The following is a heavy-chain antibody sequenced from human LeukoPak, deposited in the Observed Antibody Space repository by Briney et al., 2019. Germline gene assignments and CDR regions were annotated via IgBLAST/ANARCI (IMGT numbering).Heavy chain of an antibody. CDR3: ARGGRRYGGKANHDY. CDR1: GGSISSSNW. CDR2: IYHSGST. J-gene: IGHJ4*02. V-gene: IGHV4-4*02. D-gene: IGHD4-23*01. Sequence: SGTLSLTCAVSGGSISSSNWWRWVRQPPGKGLEWIGEIYHSGSTNYNPSLKSRVTISVDKSKNQFSLKLSSVTAADTAVYYCARGGRRYGGKANHDYWGQGTLVTVSS.